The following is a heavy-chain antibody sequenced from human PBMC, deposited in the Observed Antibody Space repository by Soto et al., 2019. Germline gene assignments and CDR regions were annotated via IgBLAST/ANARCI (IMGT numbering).Heavy chain of an antibody. CDR3: ARDGSGHDFWDGPWYFDS. CDR1: GGSISTSY. Sequence: QVQLQEPGPGLVKPSETLSLTCTVSGGSISTSYWSWIRQPPGKGLEWLGYVYYIGSTKYNPSLKNRVTISVDTSQNQFSLKLESVSAADTALYYCARDGSGHDFWDGPWYFDSWGQGTLVTVSS. D-gene: IGHD3-3*01. J-gene: IGHJ4*02. CDR2: VYYIGST. V-gene: IGHV4-59*01.